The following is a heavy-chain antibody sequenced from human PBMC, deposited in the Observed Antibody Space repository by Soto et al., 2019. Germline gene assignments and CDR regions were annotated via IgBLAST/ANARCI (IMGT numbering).Heavy chain of an antibody. V-gene: IGHV3-33*01. J-gene: IGHJ4*02. CDR1: GFIFSTYA. Sequence: LRLFCAASGFIFSTYAMHCVRQAPGKGLEWVAAIWYDGSEKYYADSVKGRFTISRDNSKNTLYLQMNSLRAEDTAVYYCATSRPPDPHGFDSWGQGTLVTVSS. CDR3: ATSRPPDPHGFDS. CDR2: IWYDGSEK.